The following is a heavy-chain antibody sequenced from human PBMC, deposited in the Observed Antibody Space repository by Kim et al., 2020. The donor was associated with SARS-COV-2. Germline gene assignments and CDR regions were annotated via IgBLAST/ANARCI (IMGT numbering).Heavy chain of an antibody. CDR2: FYNSGTA. Sequence: SETLSLTCTVSGASISSGRYYWSWIRLHPGKGLEWIGYFYNSGTAYYNPSLKSRVTISVDPSKNQFSLKVFSVTAADTAVYYCARDPYYSASGSYSHAF. CDR1: GASISSGRYY. V-gene: IGHV4-31*03. J-gene: IGHJ3*01. D-gene: IGHD3-10*01. CDR3: ARDPYYSASGSYSHAF.